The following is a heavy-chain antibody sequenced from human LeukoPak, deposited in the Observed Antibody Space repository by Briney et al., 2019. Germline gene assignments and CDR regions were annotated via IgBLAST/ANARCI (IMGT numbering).Heavy chain of an antibody. D-gene: IGHD1-1*01. CDR2: INPGGVSR. CDR3: AKDRAGTPWAD. CDR1: GFTFTTHS. V-gene: IGHV3-23*01. J-gene: IGHJ4*02. Sequence: PGGSLRLSCAASGFTFTTHSMTWVRQAPGKGLEWVSSINPGGVSRYYADSVRGRFTISRDNSENTASLQMNSLRTDDTAMYYCAKDRAGTPWADWGQGTLVTVSS.